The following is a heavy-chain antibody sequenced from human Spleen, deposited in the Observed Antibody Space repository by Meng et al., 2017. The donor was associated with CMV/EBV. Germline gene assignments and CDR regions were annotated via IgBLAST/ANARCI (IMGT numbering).Heavy chain of an antibody. Sequence: SGGSINTDHYCWGWIRQPPGKGLEWIGNFCYSGTTSYNPSLNSRVSMSVDTSKSRFSLTLTSVTAADTALYYCARDLAAAGMHWFDPWGQGTLVTVSS. CDR2: FCYSGTT. J-gene: IGHJ5*02. CDR3: ARDLAAAGMHWFDP. D-gene: IGHD6-13*01. V-gene: IGHV4-39*02. CDR1: GGSINTDHYC.